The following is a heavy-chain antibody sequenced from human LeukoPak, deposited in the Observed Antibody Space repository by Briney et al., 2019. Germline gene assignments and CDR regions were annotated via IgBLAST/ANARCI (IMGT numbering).Heavy chain of an antibody. J-gene: IGHJ4*02. CDR3: ARDWSQSGWLDY. Sequence: GGSLRLSCAACGFTFSSYAMHWDRQAPGKGLEWVAVISYDGSNKYYADSVKGRFTISRDNSKSTLYLQMNSLRAEDTAVYYCARDWSQSGWLDYWGQGSLVTVSS. CDR2: ISYDGSNK. V-gene: IGHV3-30-3*01. D-gene: IGHD6-19*01. CDR1: GFTFSSYA.